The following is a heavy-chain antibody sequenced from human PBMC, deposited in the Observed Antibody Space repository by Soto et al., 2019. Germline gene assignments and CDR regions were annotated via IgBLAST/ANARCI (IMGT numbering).Heavy chain of an antibody. CDR1: GDSINSRSFY. J-gene: IGHJ3*02. D-gene: IGHD5-12*01. V-gene: IGHV4-39*01. CDR3: GRHFDSGYVGDGFDI. CDR2: LHSSGST. Sequence: SETLSLTCTVSGDSINSRSFYWGWIRQPPGKGLEWIGSLHSSGSTYYNPSLKSRVTISVETSKNHFSRKLSSVTAADTAVYYCGRHFDSGYVGDGFDIWGQGTMVTVSS.